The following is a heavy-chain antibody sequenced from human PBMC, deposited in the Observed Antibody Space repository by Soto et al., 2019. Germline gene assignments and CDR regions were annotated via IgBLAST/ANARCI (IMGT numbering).Heavy chain of an antibody. CDR3: VVAAQPYYFDY. V-gene: IGHV1-18*01. CDR1: GYTFTSYG. D-gene: IGHD2-15*01. J-gene: IGHJ4*02. CDR2: ISAYNGNT. Sequence: QVQLVQSGAEVKKPGASVKVSFKAYGYTFTSYGISWVRQAPGQGLEWMGWISAYNGNTNYAQKLQGRVTMTTDTSTSTAYMELRSLRADDTAVYYCVVAAQPYYFDYWGQGTLVTVSS.